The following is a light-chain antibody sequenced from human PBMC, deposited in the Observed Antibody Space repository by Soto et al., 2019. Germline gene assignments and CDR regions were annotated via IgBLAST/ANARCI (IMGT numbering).Light chain of an antibody. CDR3: CLYAVTTEV. V-gene: IGLV2-23*01. CDR1: SSDVGSYNL. CDR2: EGS. J-gene: IGLJ1*01. Sequence: QSALTQPASVSGSPGQSITISCTGASSDVGSYNLVSWYQQHPGKAPKLMIYEGSKRPSGVSNRFSGSKSGNTASLTISGLQAEDEAAYYCCLYAVTTEVFVTRT.